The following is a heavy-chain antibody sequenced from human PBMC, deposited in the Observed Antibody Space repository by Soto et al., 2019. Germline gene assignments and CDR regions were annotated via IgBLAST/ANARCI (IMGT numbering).Heavy chain of an antibody. J-gene: IGHJ4*02. D-gene: IGHD1-26*01. CDR1: GASTVSHYH. CDR2: TFNSGTT. Sequence: QVQLQESGPGLVKPSQTLSLTCSVSGASTVSHYHWTWIRQPPGKGLERMGYTFNSGTTFYNPSLTSRLSISMDTSGNHFSLELRSVTAADTAVYYCVLALGPTTGLDYWGQGTLVTVSS. CDR3: VLALGPTTGLDY. V-gene: IGHV4-31*02.